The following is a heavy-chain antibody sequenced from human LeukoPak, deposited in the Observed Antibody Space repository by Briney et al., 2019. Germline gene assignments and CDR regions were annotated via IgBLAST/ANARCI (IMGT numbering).Heavy chain of an antibody. CDR2: ISSSSSYI. D-gene: IGHD3-9*01. CDR3: AGGGGNYDILTGHRPFDY. CDR1: GFTFSSYS. V-gene: IGHV3-21*01. J-gene: IGHJ4*02. Sequence: PGGSLRLSCAASGFTFSSYSMNWVRQAPGKGLEWVSSISSSSSYIYYADSVKGRFTISRDNAKNSLYLQMNSLRAEDTAVYYCAGGGGNYDILTGHRPFDYWGQGTLVTVSS.